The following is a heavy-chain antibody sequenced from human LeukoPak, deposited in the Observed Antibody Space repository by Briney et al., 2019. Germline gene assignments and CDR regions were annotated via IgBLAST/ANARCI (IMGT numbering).Heavy chain of an antibody. CDR2: IYYSGST. J-gene: IGHJ6*02. CDR1: GGSISSYY. CDR3: ARADTPYSGMDV. V-gene: IGHV4-59*01. D-gene: IGHD5-18*01. Sequence: NPSETLSLTCTVSGGSISSYYWSWIRQPPGKGLEWIGYIYYSGSTNYNPSLKSRVTISVDTSKNQFSLKLSSVTAADTAVYYCARADTPYSGMDVWGQGTTVTVSS.